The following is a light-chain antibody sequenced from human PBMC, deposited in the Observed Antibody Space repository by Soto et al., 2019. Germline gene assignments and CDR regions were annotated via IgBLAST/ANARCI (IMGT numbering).Light chain of an antibody. CDR2: GAS. V-gene: IGKV3-15*01. J-gene: IGKJ3*01. CDR1: QSVSGN. CDR3: QQYKNCPFT. Sequence: EIVMTQSPATLSVSPGEGATLSCRASQSVSGNLAWYQQKPGQAPRLLIYGASTRATGIPDRLSCSGSGTEGTLPVSSLPSEDFAVYYYQQYKNCPFTYGPGTKVYIK.